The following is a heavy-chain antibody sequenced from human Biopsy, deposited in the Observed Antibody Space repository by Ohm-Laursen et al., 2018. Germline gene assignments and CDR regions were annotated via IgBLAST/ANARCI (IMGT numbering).Heavy chain of an antibody. CDR2: ISASSSYI. D-gene: IGHD3-3*01. J-gene: IGHJ4*02. V-gene: IGHV3-21*01. Sequence: SLRLSCTASGVTLSGYSMNWVRQAPGKGLEWVSSISASSSYIYYADSVKGRFTVSKENGKNSLYLHMNSLRAEDTAVYYCAKEEPPQGYDFWSGHYYYFDCWGQGTLVTVSS. CDR3: AKEEPPQGYDFWSGHYYYFDC. CDR1: GVTLSGYS.